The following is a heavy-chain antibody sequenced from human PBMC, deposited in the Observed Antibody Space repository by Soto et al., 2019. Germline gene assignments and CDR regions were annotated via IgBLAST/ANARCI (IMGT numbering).Heavy chain of an antibody. D-gene: IGHD3-3*02. CDR1: GGSISSYY. CDR3: ARGGPNIQLGEDYFDY. CDR2: IYYSGGT. J-gene: IGHJ4*02. V-gene: IGHV4-59*01. Sequence: QVQLQESGPGLVKPSETLSLTCTVSGGSISSYYWSWIRQPPGKGLEWIGYIYYSGGTNYNPSLKSRVTISVDTSKNQFSLKLSSVTAADTAVYYCARGGPNIQLGEDYFDYWGQGTLVTVSS.